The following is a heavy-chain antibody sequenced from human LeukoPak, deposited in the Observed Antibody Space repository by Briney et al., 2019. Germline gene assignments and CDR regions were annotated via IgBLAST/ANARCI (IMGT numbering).Heavy chain of an antibody. D-gene: IGHD6-13*01. Sequence: GGPLRLSCAASGFTVSSNYMSWVRQAPGKGLEWVSVIYSGGSTYYADSVKGRFTISRDNSKNTLYLQMNSLRAEDTAVYYCARERAYSSSWYYFDYWGQGTLVTVSS. J-gene: IGHJ4*02. CDR2: IYSGGST. V-gene: IGHV3-53*01. CDR1: GFTVSSNY. CDR3: ARERAYSSSWYYFDY.